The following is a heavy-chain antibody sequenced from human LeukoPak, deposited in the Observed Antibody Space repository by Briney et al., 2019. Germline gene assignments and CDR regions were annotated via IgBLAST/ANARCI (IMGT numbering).Heavy chain of an antibody. Sequence: GGSLRLSCTVSGFTFSRYAMSWVRQAPGKGLEWVSAICGSGGSTYYADPVKGLFTIVRDNSKNTMYLQMPSLRDEDTGVYYCAKEREWGIQLSYYYMDVWGKGTTVTVSS. V-gene: IGHV3-23*01. CDR2: ICGSGGST. CDR3: AKEREWGIQLSYYYMDV. CDR1: GFTFSRYA. D-gene: IGHD5-18*01. J-gene: IGHJ6*03.